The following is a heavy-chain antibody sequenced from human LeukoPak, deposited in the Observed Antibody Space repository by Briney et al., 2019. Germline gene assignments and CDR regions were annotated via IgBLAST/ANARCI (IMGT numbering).Heavy chain of an antibody. CDR2: ISWDGGTT. Sequence: GGSLRLSCAASGFTFDDYAMHWVRQAPGKGLEWVSLISWDGGTTYYTDSVKGRFTISRDNSKNSLYLQMNSVKAEDTALYYCAKGVIADPTLEPNFDYWGQGTLVTVSS. J-gene: IGHJ4*02. CDR3: AKGVIADPTLEPNFDY. V-gene: IGHV3-43D*03. CDR1: GFTFDDYA. D-gene: IGHD2-15*01.